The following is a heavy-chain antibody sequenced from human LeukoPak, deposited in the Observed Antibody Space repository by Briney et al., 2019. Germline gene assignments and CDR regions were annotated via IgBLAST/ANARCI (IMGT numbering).Heavy chain of an antibody. D-gene: IGHD2-2*01. CDR3: ARGGVVVPAALRGYYFDY. J-gene: IGHJ4*02. V-gene: IGHV1-69*13. CDR1: GGTFSSYA. Sequence: SVKVSCKASGGTFSSYAISWVRQAPGQGLEWMGGIIPIFGTANYAQKFQGRVTITADESTSTAYMELSSLRSEDTAVYYCARGGVVVPAALRGYYFDYWGQGTLVTVSS. CDR2: IIPIFGTA.